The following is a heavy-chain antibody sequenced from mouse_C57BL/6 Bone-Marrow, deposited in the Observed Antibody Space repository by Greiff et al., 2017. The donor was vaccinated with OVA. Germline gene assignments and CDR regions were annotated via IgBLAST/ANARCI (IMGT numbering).Heavy chain of an antibody. CDR2: ISYDGSN. Sequence: EVKLEESGPGLVKPSQSLSLTCSVTGYSITSGYYWNWIRQFPGNKLEWMGYISYDGSNNYNPSLKNRISITRDTSKNQFFLKLNSVTTEDTATYYCAREDSNYYAMDYWGQGTSVTVSS. J-gene: IGHJ4*01. CDR1: GYSITSGYY. CDR3: AREDSNYYAMDY. V-gene: IGHV3-6*01.